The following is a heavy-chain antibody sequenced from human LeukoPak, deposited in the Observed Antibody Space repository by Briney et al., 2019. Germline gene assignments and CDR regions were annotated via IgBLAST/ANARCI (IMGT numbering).Heavy chain of an antibody. Sequence: GGTLRLSCAASGFTFSSYGMSWARQAPGEGLEWVSAISGSGGSTYYADSVKGRFTISRDNHMNTLYLQMNSLSAEDTAAYYCAKGPRTVRFGDRNKGMFDYWGQGTLVTVSS. CDR1: GFTFSSYG. CDR2: ISGSGGST. D-gene: IGHD3-10*01. CDR3: AKGPRTVRFGDRNKGMFDY. V-gene: IGHV3-23*01. J-gene: IGHJ4*02.